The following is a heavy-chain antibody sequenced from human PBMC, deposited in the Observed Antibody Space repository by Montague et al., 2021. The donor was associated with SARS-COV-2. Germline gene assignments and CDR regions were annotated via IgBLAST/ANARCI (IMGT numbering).Heavy chain of an antibody. Sequence: SLRLSCAASGFTLSRYAMHWVRQAPGKGLEWVAVISYDGSNKHNADSVKGRFTISRDKSKNTLYVQMNSSRAEDTAVYYCSRGRGTYSLDYWGQGTLVTVSS. CDR2: ISYDGSNK. CDR3: SRGRGTYSLDY. D-gene: IGHD1-26*01. V-gene: IGHV3-30-3*01. CDR1: GFTLSRYA. J-gene: IGHJ4*02.